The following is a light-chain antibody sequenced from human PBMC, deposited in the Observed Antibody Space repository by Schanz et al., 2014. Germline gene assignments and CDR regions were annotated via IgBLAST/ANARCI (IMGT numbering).Light chain of an antibody. CDR2: SND. CDR3: CSYAGSYTFAV. J-gene: IGLJ3*02. V-gene: IGLV1-44*01. Sequence: QSVLTQPPSASGTPGQRVTISCSGSSSNIGDNTVNWYQQLPGTAPKLLIYSNDRRPSGVPDRFSGSKSGTSASLAITGLQAEDEADYYCCSYAGSYTFAVFGGGTKLTVL. CDR1: SSNIGDNT.